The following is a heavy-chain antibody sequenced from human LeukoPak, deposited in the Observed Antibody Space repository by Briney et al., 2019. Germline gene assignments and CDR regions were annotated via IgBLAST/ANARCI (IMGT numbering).Heavy chain of an antibody. V-gene: IGHV3-30*02. J-gene: IGHJ4*02. CDR2: IRYDGSNK. Sequence: GGSLRLSCAASGFTFSSYGMHWVRQAPGKGLEWVAFIRYDGSNKYYADSVKGRFTISRDNSKNTLYLQMNSMRDEDTAVYYCAKDLGYCSSTSCFDYWGQGTLVTVSS. CDR3: AKDLGYCSSTSCFDY. D-gene: IGHD2-2*01. CDR1: GFTFSSYG.